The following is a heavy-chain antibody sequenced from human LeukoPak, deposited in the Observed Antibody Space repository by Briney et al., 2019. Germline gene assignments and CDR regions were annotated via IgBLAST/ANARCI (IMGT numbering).Heavy chain of an antibody. CDR2: FDPEDGET. CDR3: ATVGYDNYGSMRLDY. Sequence: ASVKVSCKVSGYTLTELSMHWVRQAPGKGLEWMGGFDPEDGETIYAQKFQGRVTMTEGTSTDTAYMELSSLRSEDTAVYYCATVGYDNYGSMRLDYWGQGTLVTVSS. CDR1: GYTLTELS. V-gene: IGHV1-24*01. J-gene: IGHJ4*02. D-gene: IGHD3-10*01.